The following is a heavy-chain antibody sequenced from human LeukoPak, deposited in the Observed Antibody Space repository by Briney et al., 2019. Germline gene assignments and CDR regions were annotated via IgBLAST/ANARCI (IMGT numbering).Heavy chain of an antibody. CDR3: ARHGSAGHYYYYMDV. CDR2: IFQSGST. Sequence: KASETLSLTCAVSGYSISNSYYWGWIRQPPGKGLEWIGNIFQSGSTSYNPSLKSRVTISVDTSKNQFTLKLSSVTAADTAVYYCARHGSAGHYYYYMDVWGKGTTVTVSS. CDR1: GYSISNSYY. V-gene: IGHV4-38-2*01. D-gene: IGHD5-24*01. J-gene: IGHJ6*03.